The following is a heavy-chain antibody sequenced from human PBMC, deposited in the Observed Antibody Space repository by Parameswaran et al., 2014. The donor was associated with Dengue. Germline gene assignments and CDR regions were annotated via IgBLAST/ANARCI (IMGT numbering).Heavy chain of an antibody. CDR3: ARDSGSYPFYSEVDY. J-gene: IGHJ4*02. CDR2: ISAYNGNT. D-gene: IGHD1-26*01. Sequence: WVRQAPGQGLEWMGWISAYNGNTNYAQKLQGRVTMTTDTSTSTAYMELRSLRSDDTAVYYCARDSGSYPFYSEVDYWGQGTLVTVSS. V-gene: IGHV1-18*01.